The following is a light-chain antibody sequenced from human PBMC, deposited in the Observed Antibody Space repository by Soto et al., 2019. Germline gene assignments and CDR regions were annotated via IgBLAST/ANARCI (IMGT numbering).Light chain of an antibody. CDR2: EVS. CDR1: TSNIGYNY. Sequence: QSVLTQPPSASGAPGQRVTISCSGSTSNIGYNYVSWYQQYPGKAPKLMIYEVSNRPSGISNRFSGSKSGNTASLTISGLQAEDEADYYCSSYATSSTLVFGGGTKVTVL. J-gene: IGLJ3*02. CDR3: SSYATSSTLV. V-gene: IGLV2-14*01.